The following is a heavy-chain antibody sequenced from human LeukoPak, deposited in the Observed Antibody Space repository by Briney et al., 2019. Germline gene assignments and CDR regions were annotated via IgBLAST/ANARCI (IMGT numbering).Heavy chain of an antibody. V-gene: IGHV3-7*01. J-gene: IGHJ4*02. Sequence: GGSLRLSCSASGFAFSDYWMNWVRQAPGKGPEWVANINLGGSAKLYVDSVMGRCTISRDNAKNSLYLQLNSLRFVDTAVYYCAAWGLNNYWGQGTLVTVSS. CDR2: INLGGSAK. D-gene: IGHD7-27*01. CDR3: AAWGLNNY. CDR1: GFAFSDYW.